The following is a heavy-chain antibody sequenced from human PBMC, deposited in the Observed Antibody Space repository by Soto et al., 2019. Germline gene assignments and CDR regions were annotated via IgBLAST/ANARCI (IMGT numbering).Heavy chain of an antibody. CDR2: IGTAGDT. Sequence: GGSLRLSCAASGFTFSSYDMHWVRQATGKGLEWVSAIGTAGDTYYPGSVKGRFTISRDNAKNSLYLQMNSLRAGDTAVYYCARVAYYGSGEKYYYMDVWGKGTTVTVSS. J-gene: IGHJ6*03. D-gene: IGHD3-10*01. V-gene: IGHV3-13*01. CDR1: GFTFSSYD. CDR3: ARVAYYGSGEKYYYMDV.